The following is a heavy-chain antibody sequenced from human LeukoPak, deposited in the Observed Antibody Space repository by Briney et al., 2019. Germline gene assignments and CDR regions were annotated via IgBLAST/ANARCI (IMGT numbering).Heavy chain of an antibody. CDR2: IYYSGST. Sequence: PLKTLSLTCTVSGGSISSGGYYWSWIRQHPGKGLGWIGYIYYSGSTYYNPSLKSRVTISVDTSKNQFSLKLSSVTAADTAVYYCARYLVATMEDYWGQGTLVTVSS. CDR3: ARYLVATMEDY. J-gene: IGHJ4*02. CDR1: GGSISSGGYY. V-gene: IGHV4-31*03. D-gene: IGHD5-12*01.